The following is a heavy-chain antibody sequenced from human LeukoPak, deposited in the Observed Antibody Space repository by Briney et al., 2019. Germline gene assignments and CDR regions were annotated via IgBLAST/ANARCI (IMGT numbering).Heavy chain of an antibody. CDR1: GFTFRDYSDYW. V-gene: IGHV3-7*01. D-gene: IGHD5-18*01. CDR2: IKQDGSEK. J-gene: IGHJ4*02. CDR3: ARVGRYSYAHNS. Sequence: GGSLRLSSAASGFTFRDYSDYWMSWVRQAPGKGLEWVANIKQDGSEKYYVDSVKGRFTISRDNAKNSLFLQMNSLRAEDTAVYYCARVGRYSYAHNSWGQGTLVTVSS.